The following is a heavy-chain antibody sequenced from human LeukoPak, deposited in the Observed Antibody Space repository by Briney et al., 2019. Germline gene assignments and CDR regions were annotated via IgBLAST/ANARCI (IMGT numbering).Heavy chain of an antibody. CDR2: ISSSSSYI. J-gene: IGHJ3*02. Sequence: GGSLRLSCAASGFTFSSYSMNWVRQAPGKGLEWVSSISSSSSYIYYADSVKGRFTISRDNAKNSLYLQMNSLRAEDTAVYYCARGRDYGDYFYAFDIWGQGTMVTVSS. V-gene: IGHV3-21*01. CDR3: ARGRDYGDYFYAFDI. D-gene: IGHD4-17*01. CDR1: GFTFSSYS.